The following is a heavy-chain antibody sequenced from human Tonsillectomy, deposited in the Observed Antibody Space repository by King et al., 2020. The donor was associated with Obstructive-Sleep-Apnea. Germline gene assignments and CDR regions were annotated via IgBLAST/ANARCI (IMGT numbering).Heavy chain of an antibody. V-gene: IGHV3-30*02. CDR1: GFTFYSYD. CDR3: AKAGCAFDM. Sequence: VQLVESGGGVVQPGGSLRLSCAASGFTFYSYDIHWVRQAPGKGLEWVTFIQFDGSDTYYADSVKGRFTISRDNSKNTLYLQMHSLRPEDTAMYSCAKAGCAFDMWGQGTMVTVSS. D-gene: IGHD3-10*01. J-gene: IGHJ3*02. CDR2: IQFDGSDT.